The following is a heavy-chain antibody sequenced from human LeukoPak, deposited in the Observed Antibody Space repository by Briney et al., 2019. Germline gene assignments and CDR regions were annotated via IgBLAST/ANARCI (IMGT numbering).Heavy chain of an antibody. V-gene: IGHV4-34*01. D-gene: IGHD3-10*01. J-gene: IGHJ6*03. CDR2: VNHSGST. CDR1: GGALSGYH. Sequence: SKTLSFTGAVYGGALSGYHWTRIRQPPGKGQELTGVVNHSGSTNHNPSLKSRVTISVDTSENQFSLKLSSVTASDTALYYCARLRGVIRGLIGTYYHHYYMDVWGKGTTVTISS. CDR3: ARLRGVIRGLIGTYYHHYYMDV.